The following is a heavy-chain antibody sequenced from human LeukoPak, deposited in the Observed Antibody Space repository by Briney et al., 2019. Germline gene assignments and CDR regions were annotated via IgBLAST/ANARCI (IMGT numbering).Heavy chain of an antibody. J-gene: IGHJ4*02. V-gene: IGHV4-39*07. D-gene: IGHD3-3*01. CDR1: GDSISSSNCY. CDR3: ARGRARFLEWLSSSLYYFDY. CDR2: IYFSGGT. Sequence: PSETLSLTCTVSGDSISSSNCYWGWIRQPPGKGLEWIGSIYFSGGTYYNASLKSRVTISVDTSKNQFSLKLSSVTAADTAVYYCARGRARFLEWLSSSLYYFDYWGQGTLVTVSS.